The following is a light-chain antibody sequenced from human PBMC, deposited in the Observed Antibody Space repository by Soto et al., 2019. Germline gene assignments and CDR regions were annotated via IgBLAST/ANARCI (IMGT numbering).Light chain of an antibody. CDR1: SSDVGSYNL. CDR2: EGS. Sequence: QSALTQPASVSGSPGQSITISCTGTSSDVGSYNLVSWYQQHPGKAPKLMIYEGSKRPSGVSNRFSGSKSGNTASLTISGLQDEDEADYYCCSYAGSRTLVFGGGTKLTVL. CDR3: CSYAGSRTLV. J-gene: IGLJ2*01. V-gene: IGLV2-23*01.